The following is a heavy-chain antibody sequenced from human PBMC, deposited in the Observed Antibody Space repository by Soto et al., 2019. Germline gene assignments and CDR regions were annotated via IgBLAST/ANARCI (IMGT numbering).Heavy chain of an antibody. D-gene: IGHD2-2*01. CDR1: GYTLTTYG. CDR3: ARDDCSSTSCYFY. J-gene: IGHJ4*02. V-gene: IGHV1-18*01. CDR2: ISAYNGNT. Sequence: ASVKVSCKASGYTLTTYGISWVRQAPGQGLEWMGWISAYNGNTNYAQKFQGRVTMTTDTSTSTAFMELRSLRSDDTAVYYCARDDCSSTSCYFYWGQGTLVTVSS.